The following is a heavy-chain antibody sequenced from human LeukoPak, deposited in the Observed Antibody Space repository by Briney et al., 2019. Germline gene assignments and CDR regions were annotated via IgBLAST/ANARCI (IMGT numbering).Heavy chain of an antibody. V-gene: IGHV3-74*01. CDR1: GFTFSSYW. CDR2: IKSDGRST. CDR3: ARGGTSSGWYGHDY. D-gene: IGHD6-19*01. J-gene: IGHJ4*02. Sequence: GGSLRLSCAASGFTFSSYWMHWVRQVPGKGLVWVSRIKSDGRSTDYADSVKGRLTISRENAKNTLYLQMNSLRAEDTAVYYCARGGTSSGWYGHDYWGQGILVTVSS.